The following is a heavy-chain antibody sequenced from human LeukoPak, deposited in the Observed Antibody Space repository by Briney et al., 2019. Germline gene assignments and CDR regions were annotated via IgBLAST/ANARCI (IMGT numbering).Heavy chain of an antibody. D-gene: IGHD3-22*01. V-gene: IGHV1-2*02. CDR2: INPNSGGT. CDR3: ARDIGGYQIDY. CDR1: GYTFTGYY. Sequence: ASVKVSCKASGYTFTGYYMHWVRQAPGQGLEWMGWINPNSGGTNYARKFQGRVTMTRDTSISTAYMELSRLRSDDTAVYYCARDIGGYQIDYWGQGTLVTVSS. J-gene: IGHJ4*02.